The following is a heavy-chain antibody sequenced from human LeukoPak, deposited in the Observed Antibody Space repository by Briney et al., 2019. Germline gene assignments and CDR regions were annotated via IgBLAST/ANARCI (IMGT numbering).Heavy chain of an antibody. J-gene: IGHJ4*02. CDR3: ARQSTVTSRYFDY. Sequence: PGGSLRLSCAASGFTFSSYSMNWVRQAPGKGLEWVSSISSSSSYIYYADSVKGRFTISRDNAKNSLYLQMNSLRAEDTAVYYCARQSTVTSRYFDYWGQGTLVTVSS. D-gene: IGHD4-17*01. V-gene: IGHV3-21*01. CDR2: ISSSSSYI. CDR1: GFTFSSYS.